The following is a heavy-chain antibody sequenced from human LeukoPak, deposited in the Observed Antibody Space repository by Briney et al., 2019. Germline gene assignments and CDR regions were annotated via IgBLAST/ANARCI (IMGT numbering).Heavy chain of an antibody. D-gene: IGHD4-17*01. CDR2: IWYDGSNK. V-gene: IGHV3-33*08. CDR1: GFTFSSYG. Sequence: PGGSLRLPCAASGFTFSSYGMHWVRQAPGKGLEWVAVIWYDGSNKYYADSVKGRFTISRDNSKNTLYLQMNSLRAEDTAVYYCARDRFAYGIDYWGQGTQVTVSS. J-gene: IGHJ4*02. CDR3: ARDRFAYGIDY.